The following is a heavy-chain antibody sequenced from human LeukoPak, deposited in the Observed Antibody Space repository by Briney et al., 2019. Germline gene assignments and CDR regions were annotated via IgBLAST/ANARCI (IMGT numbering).Heavy chain of an antibody. Sequence: GGSLRLSCAASGFTFSSYAMSWVRQAPGKGLEWVSAISGSGGSTYYADSVKGRFTISRDNSKNTLYLQMDSLRAEDTAVYYCAKADGDSLGGTDAFDIWGQGTMVTVSS. D-gene: IGHD4-17*01. CDR3: AKADGDSLGGTDAFDI. CDR1: GFTFSSYA. V-gene: IGHV3-23*01. J-gene: IGHJ3*02. CDR2: ISGSGGST.